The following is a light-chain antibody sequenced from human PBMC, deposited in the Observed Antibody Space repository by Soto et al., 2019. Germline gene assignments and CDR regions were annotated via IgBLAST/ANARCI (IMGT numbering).Light chain of an antibody. CDR2: EVS. CDR3: SSYTSSSTLV. Sequence: SALTQPASVSGSPGQSITISCTGTSSDVGGYSYVSWYQQHPGKAPKLMIYEVSNRPSGVSNRFSGSKSGNTASLTISGLQPEDEADYYCSSYTSSSTLVFGGGT. CDR1: SSDVGGYSY. J-gene: IGLJ2*01. V-gene: IGLV2-14*01.